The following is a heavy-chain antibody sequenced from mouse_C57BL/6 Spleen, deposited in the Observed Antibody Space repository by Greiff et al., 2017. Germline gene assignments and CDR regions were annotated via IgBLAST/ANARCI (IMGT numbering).Heavy chain of an antibody. J-gene: IGHJ4*01. CDR3: AREDPFYYAMDY. Sequence: QVQLQQPGAELVKPGASVKLSCKASGYTFTSYWMHWVKQRPGQGLEWIGMIHPNSGSTNYNEKFKSKATLTVDKSSSTAYMQLSSLTSEDSAVYYCAREDPFYYAMDYWGQGTSVTVSS. V-gene: IGHV1-64*01. CDR1: GYTFTSYW. CDR2: IHPNSGST.